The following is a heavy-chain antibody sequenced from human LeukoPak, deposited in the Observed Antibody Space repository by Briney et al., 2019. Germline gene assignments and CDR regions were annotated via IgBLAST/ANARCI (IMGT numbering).Heavy chain of an antibody. CDR2: ISYDGSNK. CDR1: GFTFSSYA. D-gene: IGHD2-2*01. CDR3: ERDQYCSSTSCSPPSYYYGMDV. Sequence: GRSLRLSCAASGFTFSSYAMHWVRQAPGKGLEWVAVISYDGSNKYYADSVKGRFTICRDSSKKTLYLQMNSLRAEDTAVYYCERDQYCSSTSCSPPSYYYGMDVWGKGTTVTVSS. J-gene: IGHJ6*04. V-gene: IGHV3-30*04.